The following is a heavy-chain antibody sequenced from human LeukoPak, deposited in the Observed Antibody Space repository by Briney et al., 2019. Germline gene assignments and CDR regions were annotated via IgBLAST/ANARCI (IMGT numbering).Heavy chain of an antibody. Sequence: ASVKVSCKASGGTFSSYAISWVRQAPGQGLEWMGGFIPIFGTANYAQKFQGRVTITADESTSTAYMELSSLRSEDTAVYYCARERGVDYYCYMDVWGKGTTVTISS. V-gene: IGHV1-69*13. CDR2: FIPIFGTA. D-gene: IGHD3-10*01. J-gene: IGHJ6*03. CDR3: ARERGVDYYCYMDV. CDR1: GGTFSSYA.